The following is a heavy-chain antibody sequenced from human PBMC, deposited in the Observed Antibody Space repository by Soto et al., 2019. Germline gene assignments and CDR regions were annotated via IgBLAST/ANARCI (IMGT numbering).Heavy chain of an antibody. CDR1: GASISSNNW. CDR3: ARIQDGDVFDM. CDR2: ISQRGRA. J-gene: IGHJ3*02. Sequence: QVQLQESGPGLVKPSGTLSLTCTVSGASISSNNWWTWVRQSPGKGLEWIGKISQRGRANYNPSLRGRGMMSIDKSKNLLSLTVNYVAAADTAVYYCARIQDGDVFDMWGQGTMVTVSS. V-gene: IGHV4-4*02.